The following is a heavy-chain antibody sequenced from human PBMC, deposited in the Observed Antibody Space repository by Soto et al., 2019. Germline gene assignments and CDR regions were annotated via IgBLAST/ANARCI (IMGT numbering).Heavy chain of an antibody. Sequence: QVQLQESGPGLVKPSQTLSLTCTVSGGSISSGGYYWIWIRQHPGKGLEWIGYIYYSGSTYYNPSLKSRVTISVDTSKNQFSLKLSSVTAADTAVYYCASSGSNYYYYGMDVWGQGTTVTVSS. CDR3: ASSGSNYYYYGMDV. D-gene: IGHD3-22*01. CDR1: GGSISSGGYY. CDR2: IYYSGST. J-gene: IGHJ6*02. V-gene: IGHV4-31*03.